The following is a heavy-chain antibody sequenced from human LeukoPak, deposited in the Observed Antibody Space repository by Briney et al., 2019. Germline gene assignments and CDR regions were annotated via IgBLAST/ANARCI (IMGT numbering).Heavy chain of an antibody. CDR2: ISYDGSNK. J-gene: IGHJ3*02. CDR1: GFTFSSYA. Sequence: GGSLRLSCAASGFTFSSYAMHWVRQAPGKGLEWVAVISYDGSNKYYADSVKGRFTISRDNSKNTLYLQMNSLRAEDTAVYYCARAQVPAAPQAAFDIWGQGTMVTVSS. CDR3: ARAQVPAAPQAAFDI. D-gene: IGHD2-2*01. V-gene: IGHV3-30*04.